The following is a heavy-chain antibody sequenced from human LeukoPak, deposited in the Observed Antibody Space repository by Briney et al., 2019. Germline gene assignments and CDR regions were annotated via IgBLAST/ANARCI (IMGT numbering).Heavy chain of an antibody. J-gene: IGHJ4*02. CDR1: GGTFSSYA. D-gene: IGHD1-26*01. Sequence: SVKVSCKASGGTFSSYAISWVRQAPGQGLEWMGRIIPIFGTANYAQKFQGRVTITTDESTSTAYMELSSLRSEDTAVYYCARDQVGARRATGFDYWGQGTLVSVSS. CDR2: IIPIFGTA. CDR3: ARDQVGARRATGFDY. V-gene: IGHV1-69*05.